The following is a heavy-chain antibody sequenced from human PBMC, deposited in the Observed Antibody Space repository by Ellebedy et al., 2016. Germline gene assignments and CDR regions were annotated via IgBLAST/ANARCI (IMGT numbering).Heavy chain of an antibody. V-gene: IGHV1-2*02. Sequence: ASVKVSCKASGYTFTAYYMHWVRQAPGQGLEWMGWINPNSSATKYAQKFQGRASMTRDTSISTAYMDLTRLRSDDTAMYYCVRDVTASRDYWGQGTLVTVSS. CDR3: VRDVTASRDY. J-gene: IGHJ4*02. D-gene: IGHD5-18*01. CDR2: INPNSSAT. CDR1: GYTFTAYY.